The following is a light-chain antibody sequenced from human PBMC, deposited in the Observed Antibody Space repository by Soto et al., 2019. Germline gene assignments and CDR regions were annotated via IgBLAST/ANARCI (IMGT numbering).Light chain of an antibody. CDR3: LHRNNWPPRFT. Sequence: EIVLTQSPATLSLSPGERATLSCRASQSVSSHLAWYQQKPGQAPRLLIYDASYRAAGIPARFSGSGSGTDFNLTISGLETEDFAVYFCLHRNNWPPRFTFGPGTAVEVK. CDR1: QSVSSH. CDR2: DAS. J-gene: IGKJ3*01. V-gene: IGKV3-11*01.